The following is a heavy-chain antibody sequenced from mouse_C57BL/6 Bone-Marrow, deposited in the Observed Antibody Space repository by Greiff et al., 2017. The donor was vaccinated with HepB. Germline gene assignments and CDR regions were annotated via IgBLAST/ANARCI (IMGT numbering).Heavy chain of an antibody. D-gene: IGHD1-1*01. V-gene: IGHV1-26*01. Sequence: EVQLQQSGPELVKPGASVKISCKASGYTFTDYYMNWVKQSHGKSLEWIGDINPNNGGTSYNQKFKGKATLTVDKSSSTAYMELRSLPSEDSAVYYCARSTTVVDQYYFDYWGQGTTLTVSS. J-gene: IGHJ2*01. CDR3: ARSTTVVDQYYFDY. CDR1: GYTFTDYY. CDR2: INPNNGGT.